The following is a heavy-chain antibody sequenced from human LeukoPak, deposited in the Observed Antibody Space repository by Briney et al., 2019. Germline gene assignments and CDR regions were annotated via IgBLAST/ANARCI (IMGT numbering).Heavy chain of an antibody. CDR3: AKDRLQLWLRYGMDV. CDR1: GFTFSSYG. V-gene: IGHV3-30*18. CDR2: ISYDGSNK. D-gene: IGHD5-18*01. Sequence: GGSLRLSCAASGFTFSSYGMHWVRQAPGKGLEWVAVISYDGSNKYYADSVKGRFTISRDNSKNTLYLQTNSLRAEDTAVYYCAKDRLQLWLRYGMDVWGQGTTVTVSS. J-gene: IGHJ6*02.